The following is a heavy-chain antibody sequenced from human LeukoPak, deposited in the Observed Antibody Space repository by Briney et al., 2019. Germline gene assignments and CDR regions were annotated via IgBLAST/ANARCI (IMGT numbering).Heavy chain of an antibody. CDR2: INPNSGGT. D-gene: IGHD1-26*01. CDR1: GYTFTSYG. CDR3: ARGPVGATSGPHGY. V-gene: IGHV1-2*06. J-gene: IGHJ4*02. Sequence: ASVKVSCKASGYTFTSYGISWVRQAPGQGLEWMGRINPNSGGTNYAQKFQGRVTMTRDTSISTAYMELSRLRSDDTAVYYCARGPVGATSGPHGYWGQGTLVTVSS.